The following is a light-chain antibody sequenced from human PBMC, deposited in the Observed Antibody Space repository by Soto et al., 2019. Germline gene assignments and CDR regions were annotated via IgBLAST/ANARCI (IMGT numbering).Light chain of an antibody. J-gene: IGKJ4*01. CDR2: GAS. Sequence: ETVLTHSPCTLSLSPRERATLSCRASQSVSSSYLAWYQQKPGQAPRLLIYGASTRATGIPARFSGSASGTEFTLTISSLQSEDFAIYYCQQYNNWPLTFGGGTKVDIK. CDR1: QSVSSSY. CDR3: QQYNNWPLT. V-gene: IGKV3-15*01.